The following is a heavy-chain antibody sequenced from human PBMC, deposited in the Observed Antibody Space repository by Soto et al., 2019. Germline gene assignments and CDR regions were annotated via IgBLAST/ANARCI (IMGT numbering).Heavy chain of an antibody. D-gene: IGHD1-26*01. Sequence: PSENLSLTCSVSGGSVSSGSYYWNWMRQAPGKGLEWIGHIFYSGTTNYNPSLKRRVTISVDTSKNQISLRLTSVTAADTALYYCAYISVTYYMPLTWGQGTLVTVSS. J-gene: IGHJ4*02. CDR2: IFYSGTT. V-gene: IGHV4-61*01. CDR1: GGSVSSGSYY. CDR3: AYISVTYYMPLT.